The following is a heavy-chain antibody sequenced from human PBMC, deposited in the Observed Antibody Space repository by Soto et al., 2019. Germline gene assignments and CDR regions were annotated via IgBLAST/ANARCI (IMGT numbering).Heavy chain of an antibody. CDR1: GFTFSAYA. CDR2: ISGSGGRT. V-gene: IGHV3-23*01. CDR3: AKGGWSRTPDLIGNDAFDM. J-gene: IGHJ3*02. Sequence: GGSLRLSCAASGFTFSAYAMSWVRQAPGKGLEWVSAISGSGGRTYCADSVKGRFNISRDNSKNTLYLQMNSLRAEDTAVYYCAKGGWSRTPDLIGNDAFDMWGQGTMVTVSS.